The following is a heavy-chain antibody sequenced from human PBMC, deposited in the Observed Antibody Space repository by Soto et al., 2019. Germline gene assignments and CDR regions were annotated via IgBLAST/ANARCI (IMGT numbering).Heavy chain of an antibody. Sequence: QVSLQESGPGLVKPSQTLSLSCTVSGDSITDGDYYWSWIRQPPGKDLEWIAYIYYNGIIHYNPSLKSRVTISLDPSKNQFSLTMTSVTDAETAVYSCARGIQEGFDPWGQGTLVTVSS. CDR3: ARGIQEGFDP. CDR2: IYYNGII. CDR1: GDSITDGDYY. V-gene: IGHV4-30-4*01. D-gene: IGHD5-18*01. J-gene: IGHJ5*02.